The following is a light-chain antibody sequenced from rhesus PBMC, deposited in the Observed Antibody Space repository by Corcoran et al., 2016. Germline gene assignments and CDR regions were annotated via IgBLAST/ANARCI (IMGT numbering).Light chain of an antibody. CDR3: MQALEFPLT. V-gene: IGKV2-104*02. J-gene: IGKJ4*01. CDR2: EVS. CDR1: QSILDSEDGHTY. Sequence: DIVMTQTPLSLPVTPGEPASISCRSSQSILDSEDGHTYLDWYLQKPGQFPQLLIYEVSNRASGVPDRFSGSGSDTDFTLKISRVEAEDVGVYYCMQALEFPLTFGGGTKVEIK.